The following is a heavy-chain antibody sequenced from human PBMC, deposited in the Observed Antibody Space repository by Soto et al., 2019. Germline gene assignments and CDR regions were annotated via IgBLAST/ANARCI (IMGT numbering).Heavy chain of an antibody. J-gene: IGHJ4*02. Sequence: ASVKVSCKASGYTFTSYYMHCVRQAPGQGLEWMGIINPSGGSTSYAQKFQGRVTMTRDASTSTVYMELSSLRSEDTAVYYCARGIVIAVKTYCFDYWGQGTLVTVSS. CDR2: INPSGGST. V-gene: IGHV1-46*03. CDR1: GYTFTSYY. D-gene: IGHD6-19*01. CDR3: ARGIVIAVKTYCFDY.